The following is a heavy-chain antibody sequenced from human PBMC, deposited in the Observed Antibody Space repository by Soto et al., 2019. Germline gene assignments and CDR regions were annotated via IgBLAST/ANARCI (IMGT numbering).Heavy chain of an antibody. CDR1: EVTVNSYG. CDR3: ARTSAGRRLAGYFDY. V-gene: IGHV1-69*17. D-gene: IGHD6-13*01. Sequence: QVQLVQSGAEVKKPGSSMKVSCKASEVTVNSYGIAWVRQAPGQGLECMGGIIPFFGITKYAQKFQGRVTITADRSTYTASMELSSLRAEEMAVYYCARTSAGRRLAGYFDYCGQGTQVTVSS. J-gene: IGHJ4*02. CDR2: IIPFFGIT.